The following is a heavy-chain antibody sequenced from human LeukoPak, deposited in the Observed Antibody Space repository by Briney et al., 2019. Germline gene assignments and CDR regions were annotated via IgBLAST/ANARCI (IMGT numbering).Heavy chain of an antibody. CDR1: GGSISSGDYY. CDR3: ATNRYCSSTSCLRGWFDP. CDR2: IYYSGST. Sequence: PSQTLSLTCTVSGGSISSGDYYWSWIRQPPGKGLEWIGYIYYSGSTYYNPSLKSRVTISVDTSKNQFSLKLSSVTAADTAVYYCATNRYCSSTSCLRGWFDPWGQGTLVTVSS. J-gene: IGHJ5*02. V-gene: IGHV4-30-4*01. D-gene: IGHD2-2*01.